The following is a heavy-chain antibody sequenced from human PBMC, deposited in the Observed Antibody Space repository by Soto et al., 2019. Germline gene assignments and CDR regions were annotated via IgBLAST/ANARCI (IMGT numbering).Heavy chain of an antibody. V-gene: IGHV3-33*01. CDR3: AREGGSIAAAAIDY. D-gene: IGHD6-13*01. CDR2: IWYDGSNK. CDR1: GFTFSSYG. J-gene: IGHJ4*02. Sequence: QVQLVESGGGVVQPGRSLRLSCAASGFTFSSYGMHWVRQAPGKGLEWVAVIWYDGSNKYYADSVKGRFTISRDNSKNTLYRQMNSLRAEDTAVYYCAREGGSIAAAAIDYWGQGTLVTVSS.